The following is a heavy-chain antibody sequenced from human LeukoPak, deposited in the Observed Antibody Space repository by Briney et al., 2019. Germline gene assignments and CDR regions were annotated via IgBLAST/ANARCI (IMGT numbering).Heavy chain of an antibody. CDR1: GYTFTSYY. CDR3: ARDMYYYDSSGYYYGWSAFDI. J-gene: IGHJ3*02. V-gene: IGHV1-46*01. D-gene: IGHD3-22*01. CDR2: INPSGGST. Sequence: ASVKVSCKASGYTFTSYYMHWVRQAPGQGLEWMGIINPSGGSTSYAQKFQGRVTMTRDTSTGTVYMELSSLRSEDTAVYYCARDMYYYDSSGYYYGWSAFDIWGQGTMVTVSS.